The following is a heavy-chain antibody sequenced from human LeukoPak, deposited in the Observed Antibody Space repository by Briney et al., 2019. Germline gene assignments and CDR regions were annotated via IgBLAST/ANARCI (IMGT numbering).Heavy chain of an antibody. D-gene: IGHD3-10*01. J-gene: IGHJ4*02. CDR1: GFTFSNYA. CDR3: AKDINSGSGSYDY. Sequence: GGSLRLSCAASGFTFSNYAMTYARDAPGKGLEWFSGISGSGDSIFYAGSVKGRLTISRDNSKNTLYLQMNSLRAEDTAVYYCAKDINSGSGSYDYWGQGTLVTVSS. CDR2: ISGSGDSI. V-gene: IGHV3-23*01.